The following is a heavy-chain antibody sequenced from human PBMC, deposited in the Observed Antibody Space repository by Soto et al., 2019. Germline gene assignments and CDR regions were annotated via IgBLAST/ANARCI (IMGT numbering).Heavy chain of an antibody. D-gene: IGHD3-22*01. CDR2: ISGSGGST. CDR1: GFTFSSYA. J-gene: IGHJ4*02. V-gene: IGHV3-23*01. Sequence: GGSLRLSCAASGFTFSSYAMSWVRQAPGKWLEWVSAISGSGGSTYYADSVKGRFTISRDNSKNTLYLQMNSLRAEDTAVYYCAKDPERAVTMIVVVNFFDCWGQGTLVTVSS. CDR3: AKDPERAVTMIVVVNFFDC.